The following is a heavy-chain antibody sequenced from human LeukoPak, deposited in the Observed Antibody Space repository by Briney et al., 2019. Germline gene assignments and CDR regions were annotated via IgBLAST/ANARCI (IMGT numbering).Heavy chain of an antibody. V-gene: IGHV1-2*02. Sequence: GASVKVSCKASGYTFTGYYMHWVRQAPGQGLEWMGWINPNSGGTNYAQKFQGRVTMTRDTSTSTVYMELSSLRSEDTAVYYCARPLYYYDSTGPTGAFDIWGQGTMVTVSS. CDR2: INPNSGGT. CDR3: ARPLYYYDSTGPTGAFDI. D-gene: IGHD3-22*01. CDR1: GYTFTGYY. J-gene: IGHJ3*02.